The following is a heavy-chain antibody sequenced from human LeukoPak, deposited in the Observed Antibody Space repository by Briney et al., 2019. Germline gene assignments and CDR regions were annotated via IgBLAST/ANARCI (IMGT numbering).Heavy chain of an antibody. CDR1: GGSIGSYY. J-gene: IGHJ6*03. CDR2: IYYSGST. D-gene: IGHD1-26*01. Sequence: SETLSLTCTVSGGSIGSYYWSWIRQPPGKGLEWIGYIYYSGSTNYNPSLKSRVTISVDTSKNQFSLKLSSVTAADTAVYYCASGSYYSPYYYYYMDVWGKGTTVTVSS. CDR3: ASGSYYSPYYYYYMDV. V-gene: IGHV4-59*01.